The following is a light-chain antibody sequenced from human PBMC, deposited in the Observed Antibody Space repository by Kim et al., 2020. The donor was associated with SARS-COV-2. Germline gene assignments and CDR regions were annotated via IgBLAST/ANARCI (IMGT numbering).Light chain of an antibody. J-gene: IGLJ3*02. CDR2: GKD. V-gene: IGLV3-19*01. CDR3: NSRDSTGDHVV. CDR1: SLRNYY. Sequence: SSELTQDPAVSVALGQTVSLTCQGDSLRNYYATWYQQRPGQAPTLVLYGKDDRPSGISDRFSGSASGNTASLTITGAQAEDEADYYCNSRDSTGDHVVFGGGTKLTVL.